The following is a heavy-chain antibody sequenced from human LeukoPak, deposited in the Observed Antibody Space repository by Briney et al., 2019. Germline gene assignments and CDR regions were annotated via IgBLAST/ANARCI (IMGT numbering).Heavy chain of an antibody. CDR2: VDPEDGET. V-gene: IGHV1-69-2*01. J-gene: IGHJ4*02. Sequence: ASVKVSCKVSGYTFTDYYMNWVQQAPGKGLEWMGLVDPEDGETKYAEKFQGRVTMTTDTSTSTAYMELKSLRSDDTAVYYCARMATIFGVVRYYFDYWGQGTLVTVSS. D-gene: IGHD3-3*01. CDR3: ARMATIFGVVRYYFDY. CDR1: GYTFTDYY.